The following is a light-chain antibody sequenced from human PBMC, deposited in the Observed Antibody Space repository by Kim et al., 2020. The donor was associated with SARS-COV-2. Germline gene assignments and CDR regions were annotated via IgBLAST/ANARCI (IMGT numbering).Light chain of an antibody. V-gene: IGLV1-40*01. J-gene: IGLJ2*01. CDR1: RPTIGAADD. CDR3: QSYDDSLSAVV. Sequence: RVTISCTGGRPTIGAADDVPWDQQLPGTAPKRLIYANNNRPSGVTDRFSASKSGTSASLAITGLQAEDEADYYCQSYDDSLSAVVFGGGTKVTVL. CDR2: ANN.